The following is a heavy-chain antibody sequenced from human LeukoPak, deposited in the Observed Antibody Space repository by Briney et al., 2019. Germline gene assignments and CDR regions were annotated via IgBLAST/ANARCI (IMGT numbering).Heavy chain of an antibody. J-gene: IGHJ3*02. V-gene: IGHV1-69*01. D-gene: IGHD3-10*01. Sequence: SVKVSCNASGGTFSSYAISWVRQAPGQGLEWMGGIIPIFGTANYAQKFQGRVTITADESTSTAYMELSSLRSEDTAVYYCARDRRSITMVRGVTDDAFDIWGQGTMVTVSS. CDR2: IIPIFGTA. CDR3: ARDRRSITMVRGVTDDAFDI. CDR1: GGTFSSYA.